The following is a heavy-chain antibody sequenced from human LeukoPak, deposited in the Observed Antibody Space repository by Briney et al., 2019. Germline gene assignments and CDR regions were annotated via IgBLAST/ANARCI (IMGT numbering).Heavy chain of an antibody. CDR3: ASRTGTAGGNHFDY. D-gene: IGHD6-13*01. CDR1: GGSISSGGYY. V-gene: IGHV4-31*03. CDR2: IYYSGST. J-gene: IGHJ4*02. Sequence: SETLSLTCTVSGGSISSGGYYWSWIRQHPGKGLEWIGYIYYSGSTHYNPSLKSRVTISVDTSKNQFSLKLSSVTAADTAVFFCASRTGTAGGNHFDYWGQGTLVTVSS.